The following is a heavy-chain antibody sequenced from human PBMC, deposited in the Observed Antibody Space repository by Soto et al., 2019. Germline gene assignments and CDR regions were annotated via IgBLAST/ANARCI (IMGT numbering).Heavy chain of an antibody. CDR1: GDSISSYY. V-gene: IGHV4-59*08. D-gene: IGHD6-19*01. CDR2: IYYTGST. J-gene: IGHJ4*02. CDR3: ARRAGAVPGRIDF. Sequence: HVQLQESGPGLVKPSETLSLICTVSGDSISSYYWSWIRQPPGKGLEWIGFIYYTGSTNYNPSLTSRVTVSVDTSTNQLSLKLSSVPAADTAVYYCARRAGAVPGRIDFWGQGTLVTVSS.